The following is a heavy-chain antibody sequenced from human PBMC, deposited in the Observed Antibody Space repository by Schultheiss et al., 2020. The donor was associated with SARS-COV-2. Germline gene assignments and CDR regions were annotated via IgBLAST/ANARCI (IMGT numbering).Heavy chain of an antibody. CDR1: GGSISSSSYY. V-gene: IGHV4-39*01. Sequence: SETLSLTCTVSGGSISSSSYYWGWIRQPPGKGLEWIGSIYYSGSTYYNPSLKSRVTITVDTSKNQFSLKLSSVTAADTAVYYCARRGGTTYYAFDIWGQGTMVTVSS. J-gene: IGHJ3*02. D-gene: IGHD1-1*01. CDR3: ARRGGTTYYAFDI. CDR2: IYYSGST.